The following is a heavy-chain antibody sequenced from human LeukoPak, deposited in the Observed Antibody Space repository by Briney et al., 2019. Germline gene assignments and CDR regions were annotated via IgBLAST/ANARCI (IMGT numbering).Heavy chain of an antibody. CDR1: GGSFSGYY. D-gene: IGHD1-1*01. CDR3: ASFFGGTAGFN. Sequence: KPSETLSLTCAVYGGSFSGYYWSWIRQPPGKGLEWIGEINHSGSTNYNPSLKSRVTISVDTSKNQFSLKLSSVTAADTAVYYCASFFGGTAGFNWGQGTLVTVSS. CDR2: INHSGST. J-gene: IGHJ4*02. V-gene: IGHV4-34*01.